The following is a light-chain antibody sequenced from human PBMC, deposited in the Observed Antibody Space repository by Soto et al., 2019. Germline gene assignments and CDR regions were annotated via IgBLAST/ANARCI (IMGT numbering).Light chain of an antibody. Sequence: EIVMTQSPATLSVSPGERATLSCRASQSVGSGLSWYQQKPDQAPRLLIYGASTRATGIPARFSGSGSGTEFTLTISSLQSEDYAVYDCQQYNNWPPYTFGQGTKVEIK. V-gene: IGKV3-15*01. J-gene: IGKJ2*01. CDR3: QQYNNWPPYT. CDR2: GAS. CDR1: QSVGSG.